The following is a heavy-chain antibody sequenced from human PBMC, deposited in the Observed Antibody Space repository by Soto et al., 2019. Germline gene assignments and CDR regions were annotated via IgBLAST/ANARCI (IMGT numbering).Heavy chain of an antibody. CDR3: ARFPAQVVPTYYFDY. Sequence: ASVKVSCKASGYTFTSYAMHWVRQAPGQRLEWMGWINADNGNTKYSQKFQGRVTITTDTSASTAYMELRSLRSDDTAVYYCARFPAQVVPTYYFDYWGQGTLVTVSS. CDR1: GYTFTSYA. D-gene: IGHD2-2*01. J-gene: IGHJ4*02. V-gene: IGHV1-3*01. CDR2: INADNGNT.